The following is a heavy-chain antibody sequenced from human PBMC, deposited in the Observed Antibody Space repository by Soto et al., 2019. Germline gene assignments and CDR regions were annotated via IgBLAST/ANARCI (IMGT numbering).Heavy chain of an antibody. Sequence: SETLSLTCAVYGECFSGYYCSWIRQPPGKGLEWIGEINHSGSTNYNPSLKSRVTISVDTSKNQFSLKLSSVTAADTAVYYCARGRGGYSSSWYRSWYMDVWGKGTTVTVSS. J-gene: IGHJ6*03. CDR2: INHSGST. V-gene: IGHV4-34*01. D-gene: IGHD6-13*01. CDR1: GECFSGYY. CDR3: ARGRGGYSSSWYRSWYMDV.